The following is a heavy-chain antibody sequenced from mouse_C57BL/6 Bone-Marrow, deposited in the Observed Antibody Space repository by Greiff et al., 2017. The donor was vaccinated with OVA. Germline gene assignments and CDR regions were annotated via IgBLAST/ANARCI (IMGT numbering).Heavy chain of an antibody. CDR2: ISSGGSYT. V-gene: IGHV5-6*01. CDR1: GFTFSSYG. J-gene: IGHJ3*01. CDR3: ARLGKGEAY. Sequence: EVQGVESGGDLVKPGGSLKLSCAASGFTFSSYGMSWVRQTPDKRLEWVATISSGGSYTYYPDSVKGRFTISRDNAKNTLYLQMSSLKSEDTAMYYCARLGKGEAYWGQGTLVTVSA.